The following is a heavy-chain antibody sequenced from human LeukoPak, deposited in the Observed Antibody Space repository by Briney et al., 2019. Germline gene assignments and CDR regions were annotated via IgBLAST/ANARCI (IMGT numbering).Heavy chain of an antibody. CDR1: GGSFSGYY. V-gene: IGHV4-34*01. CDR2: INHSGST. D-gene: IGHD3-22*01. J-gene: IGHJ3*02. Sequence: SETLSLTCAVYGGSFSGYYWSWIRQLPGKGLEWIGEINHSGSTSYNPSLKSRVTISVDTSKNQFSLKLSSVTAADTAVYYCARGLRDSSGYRKIDAFDIWGQGTMVTVSS. CDR3: ARGLRDSSGYRKIDAFDI.